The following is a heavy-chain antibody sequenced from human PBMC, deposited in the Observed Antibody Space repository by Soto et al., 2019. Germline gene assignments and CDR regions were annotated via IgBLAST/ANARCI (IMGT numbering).Heavy chain of an antibody. CDR1: GFTFSSYW. D-gene: IGHD6-25*01. J-gene: IGHJ4*02. Sequence: GGSLRLSCAASGFTFSSYWMSWVRQAPGKGLEWVANIKQDGSEKYYVDSVKGRFTISRDNAKNSLYLQMNSLRAEDTAVYYCARDFYTAAAARGFDYWGQGTLVTVSS. CDR2: IKQDGSEK. V-gene: IGHV3-7*01. CDR3: ARDFYTAAAARGFDY.